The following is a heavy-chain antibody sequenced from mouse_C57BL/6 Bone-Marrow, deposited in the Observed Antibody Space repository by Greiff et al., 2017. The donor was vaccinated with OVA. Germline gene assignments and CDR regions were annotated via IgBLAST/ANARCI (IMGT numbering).Heavy chain of an antibody. CDR2: ISSGGDYI. CDR1: GFTFSSYA. Sequence: EVKLVESGEGLVKPGGSLKLSCAASGFTFSSYAMSWVRQTPEKRLEWVAYISSGGDYIYYADTVKGRFTLSRDNARNTLYLQMSSLKSEDTAMYYCTRDSGYYYGSSYHFAYWGQGTLVTVSA. V-gene: IGHV5-9-1*02. CDR3: TRDSGYYYGSSYHFAY. J-gene: IGHJ3*01. D-gene: IGHD1-1*01.